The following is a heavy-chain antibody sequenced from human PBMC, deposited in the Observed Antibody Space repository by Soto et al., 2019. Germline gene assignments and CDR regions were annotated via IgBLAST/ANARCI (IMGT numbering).Heavy chain of an antibody. Sequence: SETLSLTCTVSGGSISSGDYYWSWIRQPPGKGLEWIGYIYYSGSTYYNPSLKSRVTISVDTSKNQFSLRLSSVTAADTAVYYCAREYLELRRRKYFDYWGQGTLVTVSS. V-gene: IGHV4-30-4*01. CDR1: GGSISSGDYY. CDR2: IYYSGST. J-gene: IGHJ4*02. CDR3: AREYLELRRRKYFDY. D-gene: IGHD1-7*01.